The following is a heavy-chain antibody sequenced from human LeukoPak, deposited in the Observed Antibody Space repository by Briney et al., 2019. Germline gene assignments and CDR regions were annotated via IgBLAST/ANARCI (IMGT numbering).Heavy chain of an antibody. D-gene: IGHD3-16*01. CDR1: GFTFSDYW. CDR2: IREDGRKA. Sequence: GGSLRLSCAASGFTFSDYWMTWVRQAPGKGPEWVANIREDGRKAYYVDSVMGRFTISRDNVKNSLYLQMSNLRAEDTAVYFCARGGGLDVWGQGATVTVSS. CDR3: ARGGGLDV. J-gene: IGHJ6*02. V-gene: IGHV3-7*03.